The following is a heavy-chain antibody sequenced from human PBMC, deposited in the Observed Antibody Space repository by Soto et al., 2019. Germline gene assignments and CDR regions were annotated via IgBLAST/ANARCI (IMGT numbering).Heavy chain of an antibody. D-gene: IGHD3-10*01. J-gene: IGHJ4*02. CDR1: GGSISSYY. CDR2: IYNSGST. CDR3: ARDQGTMVRGIGNFDS. V-gene: IGHV4-59*01. Sequence: KASETLSLTCTVSGGSISSYYWSWIRQPPGKGLEWIGFIYNSGSTKYNPSLRSRLTISVDTSKNQFSLKLSSVTAADTAVYYCARDQGTMVRGIGNFDSWGQGTLVTVSS.